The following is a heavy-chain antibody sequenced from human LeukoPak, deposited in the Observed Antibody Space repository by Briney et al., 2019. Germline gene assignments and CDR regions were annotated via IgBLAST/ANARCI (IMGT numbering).Heavy chain of an antibody. CDR3: AKSAASCSSSSCWYFDD. V-gene: IGHV3-74*01. CDR1: GFIFRNFW. D-gene: IGHD2-2*01. CDR2: INNDGKLV. Sequence: PGGSLRLSCSASGFIFRNFWMHWVRQAPGKGPVWVSRINNDGKLVTYADSVKGRFTISRDSAKDTVFLQMNSLRAEDTAVYYCAKSAASCSSSSCWYFDDWGQGTLVTVSS. J-gene: IGHJ4*02.